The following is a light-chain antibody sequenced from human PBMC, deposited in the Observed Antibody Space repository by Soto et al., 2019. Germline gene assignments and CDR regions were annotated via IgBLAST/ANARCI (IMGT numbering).Light chain of an antibody. Sequence: QSVLTQPASVSGSPGQSITISCAGTSSIVGAYNYVSWYQQHPGKAPKLMIYDVNNRPSGDSNRFSGSKSGNTASLTISGLQAEDEADYYCRSWTSGATYVFGSGTKVTVL. CDR1: SSIVGAYNY. CDR2: DVN. J-gene: IGLJ1*01. CDR3: RSWTSGATYV. V-gene: IGLV2-14*01.